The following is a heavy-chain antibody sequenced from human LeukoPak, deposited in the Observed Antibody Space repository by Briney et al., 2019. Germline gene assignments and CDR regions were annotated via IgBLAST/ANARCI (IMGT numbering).Heavy chain of an antibody. CDR2: TNVHNGNI. J-gene: IGHJ5*02. V-gene: IGHV1-18*01. Sequence: ASVKVSCQSSGYTFSDYGITWVRQAPGQGLEWMGWTNVHNGNINYAQKFQGRISMTTDTSTTTAFMELRSLRSDDTAVYYCARGIEGYDVLTGYYPWGQGTLVTVSS. D-gene: IGHD3-9*01. CDR1: GYTFSDYG. CDR3: ARGIEGYDVLTGYYP.